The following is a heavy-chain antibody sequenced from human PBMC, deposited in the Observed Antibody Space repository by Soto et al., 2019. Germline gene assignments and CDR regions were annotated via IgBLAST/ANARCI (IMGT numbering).Heavy chain of an antibody. CDR2: IHHSGRT. CDR3: ASNGYYFCDY. CDR1: SGSISNDNW. D-gene: IGHD1-26*01. Sequence: SETLSLTCAVSSGSISNDNWWSWVRQSPGKGLKWIGEIHHSGRTNYNPSLKSRVTISVDRSKNQFLLKLNSVTAADTAVYYCASNGYYFCDYWGQGILVTVSS. J-gene: IGHJ4*02. V-gene: IGHV4-4*02.